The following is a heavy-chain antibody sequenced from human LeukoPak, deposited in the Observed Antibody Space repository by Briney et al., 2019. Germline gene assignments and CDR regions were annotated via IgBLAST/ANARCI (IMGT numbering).Heavy chain of an antibody. V-gene: IGHV4-34*01. Sequence: SSETLSLTCAVYGENFSIYFYSWIRQPPGKGLEWIGEINHGGSTSYNPSLKSRVTISVDTSKNQFSLRLSSVTAADTAMYYCARGGWDGYGDYVVWGQGTLVTVSS. CDR3: ARGGWDGYGDYVV. CDR1: GENFSIYF. CDR2: INHGGST. J-gene: IGHJ4*02. D-gene: IGHD4-17*01.